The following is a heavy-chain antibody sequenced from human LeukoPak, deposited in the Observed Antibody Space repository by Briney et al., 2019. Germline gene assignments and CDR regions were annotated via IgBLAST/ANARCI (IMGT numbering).Heavy chain of an antibody. CDR1: GFTVSSNY. CDR3: ARDSRRILPSD. J-gene: IGHJ4*02. D-gene: IGHD2-15*01. V-gene: IGHV3-66*01. CDR2: VYSGGST. Sequence: GGSLRLSCAASGFTVSSNYMSWVRQAPGKGLEWVSVVYSGGSTYYADSVKGRFTISRDNSKNALYLQMNSLRAEDTAVYYCARDSRRILPSDWGQGTLVTVSS.